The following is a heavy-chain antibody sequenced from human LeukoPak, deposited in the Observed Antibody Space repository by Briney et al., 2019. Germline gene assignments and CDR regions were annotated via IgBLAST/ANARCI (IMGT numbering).Heavy chain of an antibody. V-gene: IGHV3-74*01. CDR2: IKTDGSIT. J-gene: IGHJ3*02. Sequence: GGSLRLSCAASGFSFSVYWMHWVRQAPGKGPVWVSRIKTDGSITDYADSVKGRFTISRDNAKNSLYLQMNSLRAEDTAVYYCARGTHYYNSSGYWDDGGDAFDIWGQGTMVTVSS. CDR1: GFSFSVYW. D-gene: IGHD3-22*01. CDR3: ARGTHYYNSSGYWDDGGDAFDI.